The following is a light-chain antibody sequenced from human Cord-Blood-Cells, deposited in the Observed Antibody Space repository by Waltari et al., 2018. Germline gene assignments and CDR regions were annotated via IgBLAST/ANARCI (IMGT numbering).Light chain of an antibody. J-gene: IGLJ1*01. CDR3: CSYAGSSTFYV. CDR2: ECS. Sequence: QSALTQPASVSGSPGQSITISCTGTSSDVGSYNLVSWYQQHPGKAPKLMIYECSKRPSGVSNRCSGSKSGNTASLTISGLQAEDEADYYCCSYAGSSTFYVFGTGTKVTVL. V-gene: IGLV2-23*03. CDR1: SSDVGSYNL.